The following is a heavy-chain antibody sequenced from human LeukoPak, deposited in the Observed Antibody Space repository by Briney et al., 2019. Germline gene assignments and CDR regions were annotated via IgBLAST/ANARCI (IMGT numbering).Heavy chain of an antibody. CDR3: AKIGGYSYEGDWFDP. Sequence: SETLSLTCTVSGGSISSYYWSWIRQPPGKGLEWIGYIYYSGSTNHNPSLKSRVTVSVDTSKNQFSLKLSSVTAADTAVYYCAKIGGYSYEGDWFDPWGQGTLVTVSS. J-gene: IGHJ5*02. V-gene: IGHV4-59*01. CDR2: IYYSGST. CDR1: GGSISSYY. D-gene: IGHD5-18*01.